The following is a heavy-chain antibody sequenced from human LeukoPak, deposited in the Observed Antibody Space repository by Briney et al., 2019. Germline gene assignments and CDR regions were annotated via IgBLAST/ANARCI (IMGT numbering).Heavy chain of an antibody. CDR1: GFTFSTYS. J-gene: IGHJ4*02. CDR3: ARDSSPDY. D-gene: IGHD6-13*01. CDR2: ISSSSSTI. V-gene: IGHV3-48*01. Sequence: PGGSLRLSCAASGFTFSTYSMNWVRQAPGKGLEWVSYISSSSSTIYYADSVKGRFTISRDNAKNSLYLQMNSLRAEDTAVYYCARDSSPDYWGQGTLVTVSS.